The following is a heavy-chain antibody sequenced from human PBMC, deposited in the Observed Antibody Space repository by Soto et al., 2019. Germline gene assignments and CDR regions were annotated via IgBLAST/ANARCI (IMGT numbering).Heavy chain of an antibody. CDR1: GFTFSAHY. Sequence: LRLSFEASGFTFSAHYMSWVRQAPGKGLEWVSHISGSGDTIYYADSVKGRFTISRDNAKNSLYLQMNSLRAEDTAVYYCARDRQPSSYIGLDVWGQGTTVTVSS. V-gene: IGHV3-11*01. CDR3: ARDRQPSSYIGLDV. J-gene: IGHJ6*02. CDR2: ISGSGDTI. D-gene: IGHD4-4*01.